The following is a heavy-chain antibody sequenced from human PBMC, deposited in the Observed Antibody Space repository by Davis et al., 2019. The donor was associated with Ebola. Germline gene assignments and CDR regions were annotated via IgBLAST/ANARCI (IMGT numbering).Heavy chain of an antibody. CDR2: IKQDGSEK. J-gene: IGHJ6*02. CDR1: GFTFSSYW. Sequence: GESLKISCAASGFTFSSYWMSWVRQAPGKGLEWVANIKQDGSEKYYVVSVKGRFTIPRDNAKNSLYLQMNSLRAEDTAVYYCLYGMDVWGQGTTVTVSS. CDR3: LYGMDV. V-gene: IGHV3-7*01.